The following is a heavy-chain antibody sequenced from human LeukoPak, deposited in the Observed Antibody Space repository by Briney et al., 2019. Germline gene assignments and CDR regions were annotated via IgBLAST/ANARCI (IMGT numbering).Heavy chain of an antibody. CDR1: GYTFTSYD. CDR3: ARVIVVVPAAKVWFDP. D-gene: IGHD2-2*01. J-gene: IGHJ5*02. CDR2: MNPNSGNT. Sequence: ASVKVSCKASGYTFTSYDINWVRQATGQGLEWMGWMNPNSGNTGYAQKFQGRVTITRNTSISTAYMELSSLRSEDTAVYYCARVIVVVPAAKVWFDPWGQGTPVTVSS. V-gene: IGHV1-8*03.